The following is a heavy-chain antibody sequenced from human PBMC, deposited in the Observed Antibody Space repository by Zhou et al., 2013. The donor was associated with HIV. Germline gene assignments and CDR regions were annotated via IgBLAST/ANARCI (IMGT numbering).Heavy chain of an antibody. V-gene: IGHV1-69*04. CDR3: ARAQGDILTEGYFDY. Sequence: QVHLVQSGAEVKKPGSSVKVSCQTSGDIFNNNAISWVRLAPGQGLEWMGRIMPIIRTAQYAQKFQGRVTLTADKSTTTAYMELSSLTSEDTALYYCARAQGDILTEGYFDYWGQGTLVTVSS. CDR1: GDIFNNNA. D-gene: IGHD3-9*01. CDR2: IMPIIRTA. J-gene: IGHJ4*02.